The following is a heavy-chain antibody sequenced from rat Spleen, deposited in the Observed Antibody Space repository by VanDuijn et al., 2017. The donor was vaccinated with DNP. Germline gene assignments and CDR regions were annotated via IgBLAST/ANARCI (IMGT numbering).Heavy chain of an antibody. CDR2: VPSSGGST. J-gene: IGHJ1*01. D-gene: IGHD5-1*01. CDR1: GFTFSDYS. CDR3: ARGSGTYYWYFDF. V-gene: IGHV5S13*01. Sequence: EVQLVESGGGLVQPGRSLKLSCAASGFTFSDYSMAWVRQAPKKGLEWVASVPSSGGSTYYPDSVKGRFIISRDNARNTLYLQMNSLRSEDTATYFCARGSGTYYWYFDFWGPGTMVTVSS.